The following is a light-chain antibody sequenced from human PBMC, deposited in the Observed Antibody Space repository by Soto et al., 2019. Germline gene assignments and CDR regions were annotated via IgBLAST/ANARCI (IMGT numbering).Light chain of an antibody. CDR3: QHYGASPPFT. CDR1: QNVSSKF. Sequence: EIVLTQSPATLYLSPGEGATLSCRASQNVSSKFLAWYQQMPGQAPRLLIYVSYSRPTGIPDRFSGSGSGTDFTLTISRLEPEDFAVYYCQHYGASPPFTFGQGTKVDIK. V-gene: IGKV3-20*01. CDR2: VSY. J-gene: IGKJ2*01.